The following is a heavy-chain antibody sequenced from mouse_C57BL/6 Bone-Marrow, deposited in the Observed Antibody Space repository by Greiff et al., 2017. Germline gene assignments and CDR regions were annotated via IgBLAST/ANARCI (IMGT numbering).Heavy chain of an antibody. V-gene: IGHV1-81*01. CDR3: ARRGYGPWFAY. CDR1: GYTFTSYG. Sequence: VQLQQSGAELARPGASVKLSCKASGYTFTSYGISWVKQRTGQGLEWIGEIYPRSGNTYYNEKFKGKATLTADKSSSTAYMELRSLTSEDSAVHFCARRGYGPWFAYWGQGTLVTVSA. CDR2: IYPRSGNT. D-gene: IGHD1-1*01. J-gene: IGHJ3*01.